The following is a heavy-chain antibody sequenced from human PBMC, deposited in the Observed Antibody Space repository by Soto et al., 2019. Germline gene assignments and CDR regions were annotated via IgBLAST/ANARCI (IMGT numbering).Heavy chain of an antibody. J-gene: IGHJ4*02. Sequence: VQLVESGGGVVQPGRSLRLSCAASGFTFSDYAMHWVRQAPGKGLEWVAVVSHDGRNTHYADSVKGRFTISRDSSKNKGSPGITRPRAEEQGCYFRAKGGRPLLGTSDFKLWGQGALVTVSS. CDR1: GFTFSDYA. D-gene: IGHD2-21*01. CDR2: VSHDGRNT. CDR3: AKGGRPLLGTSDFKL. V-gene: IGHV3-30*18.